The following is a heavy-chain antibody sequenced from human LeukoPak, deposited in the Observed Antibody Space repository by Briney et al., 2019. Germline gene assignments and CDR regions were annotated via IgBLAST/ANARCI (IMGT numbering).Heavy chain of an antibody. J-gene: IGHJ6*03. D-gene: IGHD2-2*01. V-gene: IGHV4-39*01. CDR2: IYYSGST. CDR1: GGSISSSSYY. Sequence: PSETLSLTCTVSGGSISSSSYYWGWIRQPPGKGLEWIGSIYYSGSTYYNPSLKSRVTISVDTSKNRFSLKLSSVTAADTAVYYCARHVREYQLLYYYYYMDVWGKGTTVTVSS. CDR3: ARHVREYQLLYYYYYMDV.